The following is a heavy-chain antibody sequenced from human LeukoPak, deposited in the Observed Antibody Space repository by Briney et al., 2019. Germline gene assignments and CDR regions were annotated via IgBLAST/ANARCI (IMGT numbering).Heavy chain of an antibody. CDR2: IIPIFGTA. CDR1: GGTFSSYA. Sequence: ASVKVSCKASGGTFSSYAISWVRQAPGQGLEWMGGIIPIFGTANYAQKFQGRVTITADESTSTAYMELSSLRSEDTAVYYCARGIGPWYSSSWYYFGYWGQGTLVTVSS. V-gene: IGHV1-69*13. D-gene: IGHD6-13*01. CDR3: ARGIGPWYSSSWYYFGY. J-gene: IGHJ4*02.